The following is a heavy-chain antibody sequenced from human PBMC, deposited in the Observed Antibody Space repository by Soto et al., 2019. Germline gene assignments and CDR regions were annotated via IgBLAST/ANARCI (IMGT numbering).Heavy chain of an antibody. CDR1: GFTFSSYS. CDR2: ISSSSSYI. J-gene: IGHJ4*02. V-gene: IGHV3-21*01. D-gene: IGHD6-13*01. Sequence: GGSLRLSCAASGFTFSSYSMNWVRQAPGKGLEWVSSISSSSSYIYYADSVKGRFTISRDNAKNSLYLQMNSLRAEDTAVYYCAREIITSFAGYSGSWVFDYWGQGTLVTVSS. CDR3: AREIITSFAGYSGSWVFDY.